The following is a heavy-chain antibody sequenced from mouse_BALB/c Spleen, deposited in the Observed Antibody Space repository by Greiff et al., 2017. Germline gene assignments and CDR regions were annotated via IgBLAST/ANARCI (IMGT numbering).Heavy chain of an antibody. CDR2: ISTYYGNT. CDR1: SYTFTDYA. V-gene: IGHV1-67*01. CDR3: ARRGGYDYDVDYAMDY. Sequence: QVQLQQSGPELVRPGVSVKISCKGSSYTFTDYAMHWVKQSHAKSLEWIGVISTYYGNTNYNQKFKGKATMTVDKSSSTAYMELARLTSEDSAVYYCARRGGYDYDVDYAMDYWGQGTSVTVSS. D-gene: IGHD2-4*01. J-gene: IGHJ4*01.